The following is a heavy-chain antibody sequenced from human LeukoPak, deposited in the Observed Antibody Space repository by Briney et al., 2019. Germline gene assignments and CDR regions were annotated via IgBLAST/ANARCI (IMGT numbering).Heavy chain of an antibody. J-gene: IGHJ4*02. CDR2: IKTKTDGGTGTT. V-gene: IGHV3-15*01. CDR3: TTSTYNFFDY. Sequence: PGGSLRLSCAASGFTFSDAWMSWVRQAPGKGLEWVGRIKTKTDGGTGTTDYAAHVKGRFTISRDDSKNTLYLQMNSLKTEATAVYYCTTSTYNFFDYWGQGALVTVSS. D-gene: IGHD5-18*01. CDR1: GFTFSDAW.